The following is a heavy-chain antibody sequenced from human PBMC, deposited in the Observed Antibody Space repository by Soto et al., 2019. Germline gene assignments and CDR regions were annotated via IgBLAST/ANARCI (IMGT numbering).Heavy chain of an antibody. D-gene: IGHD5-12*01. Sequence: FSSYEMNWVRQAPGKGLEWVSYISSSGSTIYYADSVKGRFTISRDNAKNSLYLQMNSLRAEDTAVYYCARDRVWWLRLDYWGQGTLVTVSS. V-gene: IGHV3-48*03. CDR3: ARDRVWWLRLDY. CDR2: ISSSGSTI. CDR1: FSSYE. J-gene: IGHJ4*02.